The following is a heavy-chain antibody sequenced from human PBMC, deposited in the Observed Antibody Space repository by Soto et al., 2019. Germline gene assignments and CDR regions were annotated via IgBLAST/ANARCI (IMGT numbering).Heavy chain of an antibody. D-gene: IGHD3-10*01. CDR1: GLTFGSRA. V-gene: IGHV3-23*01. J-gene: IGHJ4*02. CDR2: ITDNGGDA. CDR3: ARGSTESYPGSRIFDF. Sequence: PGGSLRLSCVASGLTFGSRAMSWVRQAPGEGLQWVATITDNGGDAKYADSVRGRFVISRDNSKKTLYLQMTSLTAEDSAMYFCARGSTESYPGSRIFDFWRRGTLVTVSS.